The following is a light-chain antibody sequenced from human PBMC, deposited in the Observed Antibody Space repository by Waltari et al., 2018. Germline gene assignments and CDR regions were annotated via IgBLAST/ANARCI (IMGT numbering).Light chain of an antibody. CDR3: AVWDDSLSGRV. CDR1: RSHIGNNY. Sequence: QSVLTQPPSASGTPGQRVTIHCSGSRSHIGNNYVSWYQQLPGTAPKLLIYRNNQRPSGVPDRFSGSKSGTSASLAISGLRSEDEADYYCAVWDDSLSGRVFGGGTKVTVL. CDR2: RNN. V-gene: IGLV1-47*01. J-gene: IGLJ3*02.